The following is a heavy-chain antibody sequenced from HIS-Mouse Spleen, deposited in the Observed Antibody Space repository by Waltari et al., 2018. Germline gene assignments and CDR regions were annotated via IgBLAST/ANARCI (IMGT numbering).Heavy chain of an antibody. V-gene: IGHV3-30-3*01. D-gene: IGHD1-26*01. CDR2: ISYDGSNK. CDR3: ARVISGSYSLFDY. CDR1: GFTFSSYA. Sequence: QVQLVESGGGVVQPGRSLRLSCAASGFTFSSYAMHWVRQAPGEGLEWVAVISYDGSNKYYADSVKGRFTISRDNSKNTLYLQMNSLRAEDTAVYYCARVISGSYSLFDYWGQGTLVTVSS. J-gene: IGHJ4*02.